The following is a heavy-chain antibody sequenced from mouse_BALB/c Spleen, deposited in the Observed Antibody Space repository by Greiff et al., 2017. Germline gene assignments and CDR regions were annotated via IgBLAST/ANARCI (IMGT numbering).Heavy chain of an antibody. D-gene: IGHD1-2*01. J-gene: IGHJ3*01. CDR3: ARGYPGFAY. CDR1: GFTFSSFG. V-gene: IGHV5-17*02. Sequence: EVQLVESGGGLVQPGGSRKLSCAASGFTFSSFGMHWVRQAPEKGLEWVAYISSGSSTIYYADTVKGRFTISRDNPKNTLFLQMTSLRSEDTAMYYCARGYPGFAYWGQGTLVTVSA. CDR2: ISSGSSTI.